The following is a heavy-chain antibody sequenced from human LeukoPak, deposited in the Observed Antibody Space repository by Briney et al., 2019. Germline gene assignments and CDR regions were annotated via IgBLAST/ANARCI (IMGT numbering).Heavy chain of an antibody. CDR1: GGSISSDSYY. Sequence: SETLSLTCTVSGGSISSDSYYWAWIRQPPGKGLEWIGYIYHSGSTYYNPSLKSRVTISVDRSKNQFSLKLSSVTAADTAVYYCARGMGYDSSGYYGYYFDYWGQGTLVTVSS. J-gene: IGHJ4*02. CDR2: IYHSGST. D-gene: IGHD3-22*01. V-gene: IGHV4-30-2*01. CDR3: ARGMGYDSSGYYGYYFDY.